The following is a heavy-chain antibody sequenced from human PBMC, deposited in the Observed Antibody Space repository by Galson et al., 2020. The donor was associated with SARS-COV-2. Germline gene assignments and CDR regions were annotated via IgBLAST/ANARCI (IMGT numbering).Heavy chain of an antibody. CDR1: GFTFSDYG. CDR2: VGGSADNT. CDR3: AKEAYYDFWSGYLPDS. V-gene: IGHV3-23*01. D-gene: IGHD3-3*01. J-gene: IGHJ4*02. Sequence: GESLKISCAASGFTFSDYGMSWVRQAPGKGLEWVAVVGGSADNTYYAVSVKGRFTISRDTSKNTVYLQMKSLRAKDTAVYYCAKEAYYDFWSGYLPDSWGQGTLVTVSS.